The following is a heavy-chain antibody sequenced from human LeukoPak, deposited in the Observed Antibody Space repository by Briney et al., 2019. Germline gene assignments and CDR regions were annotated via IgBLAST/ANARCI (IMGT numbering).Heavy chain of an antibody. CDR2: IYHSGST. Sequence: PSETLSLTCTVSGYSISSGYYWGWIRQPPGKGLEWIGSIYHSGSTYYNPSLKSRVTISVDTSKNQFSLRLSSVTAADTAVYHCARGFDGHNAFDIWGQGTMVTVSS. CDR1: GYSISSGYY. CDR3: ARGFDGHNAFDI. J-gene: IGHJ3*02. V-gene: IGHV4-38-2*02. D-gene: IGHD3-9*01.